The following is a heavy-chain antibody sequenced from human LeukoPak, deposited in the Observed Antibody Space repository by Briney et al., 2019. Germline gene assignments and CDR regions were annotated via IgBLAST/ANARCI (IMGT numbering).Heavy chain of an antibody. Sequence: ASVMVSCKASGYTFTGYYMHWVRQAPGQGLEWMGWISPNSGDTNYAQKFQGRVTMTRDTSFSTAYMELKSLKSDDTAVYYCTRAWTYGEYFDYWGQGTLVTVSS. D-gene: IGHD3-10*01. J-gene: IGHJ4*02. CDR3: TRAWTYGEYFDY. CDR1: GYTFTGYY. CDR2: ISPNSGDT. V-gene: IGHV1-2*02.